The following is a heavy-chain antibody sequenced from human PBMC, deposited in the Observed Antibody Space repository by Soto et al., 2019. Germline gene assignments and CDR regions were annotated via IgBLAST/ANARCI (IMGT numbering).Heavy chain of an antibody. J-gene: IGHJ6*02. CDR1: GGTFSGYA. V-gene: IGHV1-69*13. Sequence: SVKVSCKASGGTFSGYAISWVRQAPGQGLEWMGGIIPIFGTANYAQKFQGRVTITADESTSTAYMELSSLRSEDTAVYYCARADCSSTSCYGGSYYYYYGMDVWGQGNTVTVYS. CDR3: ARADCSSTSCYGGSYYYYYGMDV. CDR2: IIPIFGTA. D-gene: IGHD2-2*01.